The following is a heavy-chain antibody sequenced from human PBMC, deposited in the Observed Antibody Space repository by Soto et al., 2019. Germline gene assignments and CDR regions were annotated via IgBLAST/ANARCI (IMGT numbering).Heavy chain of an antibody. CDR1: GGTFSSYA. CDR2: IIPIFGTA. V-gene: IGHV1-69*01. D-gene: IGHD1-26*01. J-gene: IGHJ3*02. Sequence: QVQLVQSGAEVKKPGSSVKVSCKASGGTFSSYAISWVRQAPGQGLEWMGGIIPIFGTANYAQKFQGRVTTTADESTSTAYMELSSLRSEDTAVYYCARIVGATTAGGGAFDIWGQGTMVTVSS. CDR3: ARIVGATTAGGGAFDI.